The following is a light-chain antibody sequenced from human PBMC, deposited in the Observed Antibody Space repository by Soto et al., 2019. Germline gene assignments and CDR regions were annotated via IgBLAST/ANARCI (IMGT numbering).Light chain of an antibody. V-gene: IGKV3-11*01. CDR2: GVY. J-gene: IGKJ4*01. CDR1: QSVSSN. Sequence: EIVMTQSPATLSVSPGERATLSCRASQSVSSNLAWYQQKPGQAPRLLIYGVYTRAPGIPARFSGSGSGTDFTLTISSLEPEDFAVYYCQQRSNWPLTFGGGTKVDIK. CDR3: QQRSNWPLT.